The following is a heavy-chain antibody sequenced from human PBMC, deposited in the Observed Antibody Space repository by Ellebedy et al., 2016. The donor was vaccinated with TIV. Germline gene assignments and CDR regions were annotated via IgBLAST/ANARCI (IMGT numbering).Heavy chain of an antibody. Sequence: SETLSLTXTVSGDSINIAHHYWGWTRQPPGKGQQWIGSIHSNGTSYYNPSLKSRVTIAVDTSKNQFSLRLSSVTAADTAVYYCARHTSTALVEVRGIFEYWGQGAPVTVSS. V-gene: IGHV4-39*01. D-gene: IGHD2-15*01. CDR3: ARHTSTALVEVRGIFEY. J-gene: IGHJ4*02. CDR1: GDSINIAHHY. CDR2: IHSNGTS.